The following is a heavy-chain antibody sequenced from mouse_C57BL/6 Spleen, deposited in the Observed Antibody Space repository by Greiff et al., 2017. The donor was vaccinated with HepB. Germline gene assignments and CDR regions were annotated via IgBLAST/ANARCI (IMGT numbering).Heavy chain of an antibody. CDR2: IDPSDSYT. V-gene: IGHV1-69*01. CDR1: GYTFTSYW. D-gene: IGHD1-1*01. J-gene: IGHJ3*01. Sequence: QVQLKQSGAELVMPGASVKLSCKASGYTFTSYWMHWVKQRPGQGLEWIGEIDPSDSYTNYNQKFKGKSTLTVDKSSSTAYMQLSSLTSEDSAVYYCARDYYGSAYWGQGTLVTVSA. CDR3: ARDYYGSAY.